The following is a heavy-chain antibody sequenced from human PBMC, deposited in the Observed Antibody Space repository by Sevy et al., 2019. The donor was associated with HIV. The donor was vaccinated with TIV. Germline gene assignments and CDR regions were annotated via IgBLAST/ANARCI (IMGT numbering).Heavy chain of an antibody. CDR1: GFTFSSYS. CDR3: AREGGITSFGVVIDYFDY. V-gene: IGHV3-21*01. CDR2: ISSSSSYI. D-gene: IGHD3-3*01. Sequence: GGSLRLSCAASGFTFSSYSMNWVRQAPGKGLEWVSSISSSSSYIYYADSVKGRFTISRDNAKNSLYLQMNSLRAEDTAVYYCAREGGITSFGVVIDYFDYWGQGTLVTVSS. J-gene: IGHJ4*02.